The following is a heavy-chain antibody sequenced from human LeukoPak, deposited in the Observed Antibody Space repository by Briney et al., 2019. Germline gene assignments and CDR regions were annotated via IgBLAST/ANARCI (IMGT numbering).Heavy chain of an antibody. CDR2: ISASDGST. Sequence: GGSLRLSCAASGFTFSTYVWSWVRQAPGKGLEWVSTISASDGSTYYPDSVKGRFTISRDNSKDTVYLQMISLRVEDTAVYYCANTINWGNNWFDPWGQGTRVTVSS. CDR1: GFTFSTYV. D-gene: IGHD3-16*01. V-gene: IGHV3-23*01. J-gene: IGHJ5*02. CDR3: ANTINWGNNWFDP.